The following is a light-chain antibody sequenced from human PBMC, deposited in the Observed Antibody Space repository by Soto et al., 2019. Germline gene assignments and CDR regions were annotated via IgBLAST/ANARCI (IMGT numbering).Light chain of an antibody. CDR3: QGWDFSSGDVV. CDR2: YYS. V-gene: IGLV3-21*01. J-gene: IGLJ3*02. CDR1: NIGSKS. Sequence: SYELTQPPSVSVAPGKTASVACGGSNIGSKSVHWYQKKPGQAPVLVMYYYSDRPSGIRERFSGSNSGNTATLTISRGEAGAKAEYDCQGWDFSSGDVVFGGGTKLTVL.